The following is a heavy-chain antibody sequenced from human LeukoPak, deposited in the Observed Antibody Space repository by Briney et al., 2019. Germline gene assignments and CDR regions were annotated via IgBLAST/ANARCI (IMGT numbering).Heavy chain of an antibody. Sequence: GGSLRLSCAASGVTLSSYAMSWARQAPGKGLEWVGRIKSKRDGGTTDYAAPVNGRFTISRDDSKNTLYLQMNSLKTEDTAVYYCTTEYYYDSSGLFDYWGQGTLVAVSS. CDR1: GVTLSSYA. J-gene: IGHJ4*02. CDR3: TTEYYYDSSGLFDY. D-gene: IGHD3-22*01. V-gene: IGHV3-15*01. CDR2: IKSKRDGGTT.